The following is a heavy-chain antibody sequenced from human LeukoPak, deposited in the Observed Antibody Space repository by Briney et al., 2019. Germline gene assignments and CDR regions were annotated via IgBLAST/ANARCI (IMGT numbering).Heavy chain of an antibody. CDR3: ARDIYYYDSSGYYFPGGSDY. J-gene: IGHJ4*02. Sequence: GGSLRLSCAASGFTFSDYYTSWIRQAPGKGLEWVSYISGGGSTIYYADSVKGRFTISRDNAKNSLYLQMNSLRAEDTAVYYCARDIYYYDSSGYYFPGGSDYWGQGTLVTVFS. CDR1: GFTFSDYY. V-gene: IGHV3-11*04. D-gene: IGHD3-22*01. CDR2: ISGGGSTI.